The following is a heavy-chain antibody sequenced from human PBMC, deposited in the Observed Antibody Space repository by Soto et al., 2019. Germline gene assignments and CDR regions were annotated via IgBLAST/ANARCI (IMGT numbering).Heavy chain of an antibody. CDR1: EYTFSSYT. Sequence: ASVKVSGKASEYTFSSYTLHWVRQPPGQRLEWMGWINAGNGDSKYSQKFQCRVSISRDTSASTASMELSSLTSEDTAVYYCARELQGLYYFDYLGQGTLVTVSS. D-gene: IGHD4-4*01. CDR2: INAGNGDS. J-gene: IGHJ4*02. CDR3: ARELQGLYYFDY. V-gene: IGHV1-3*01.